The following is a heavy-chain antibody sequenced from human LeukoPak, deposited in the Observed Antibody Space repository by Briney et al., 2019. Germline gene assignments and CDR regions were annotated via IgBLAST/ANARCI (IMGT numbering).Heavy chain of an antibody. D-gene: IGHD3-22*01. CDR2: IYTSGST. CDR1: GGSISSGSYY. Sequence: SETLSLTCTVSGGSISSGSYYWSWIRQPAGKGLEWIGRIYTSGSTNYNPSLKSRVTISVDTSKSQFSLKLSSVTAADTAVYYCARDSATYYYDSNGYSNWGQGTLVTVSS. J-gene: IGHJ4*02. V-gene: IGHV4-61*02. CDR3: ARDSATYYYDSNGYSN.